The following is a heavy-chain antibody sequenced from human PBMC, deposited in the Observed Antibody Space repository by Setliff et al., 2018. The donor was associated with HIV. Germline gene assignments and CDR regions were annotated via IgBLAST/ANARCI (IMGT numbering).Heavy chain of an antibody. V-gene: IGHV5-51*01. CDR2: IYPGDSDT. Sequence: GESLKISCKGSGYSLTTYWIGWVRQMPGKGLEWMGIIYPGDSDTRYSPSFQGQVAISADKSISTAYLQWSSLKASDTAMYYCARLRDSSGYYYVGGAFDIWGQGTMVTVSS. J-gene: IGHJ3*02. CDR3: ARLRDSSGYYYVGGAFDI. D-gene: IGHD3-22*01. CDR1: GYSLTTYW.